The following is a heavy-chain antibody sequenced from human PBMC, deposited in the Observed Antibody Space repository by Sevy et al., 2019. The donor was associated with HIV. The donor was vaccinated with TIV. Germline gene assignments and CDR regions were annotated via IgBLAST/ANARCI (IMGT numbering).Heavy chain of an antibody. D-gene: IGHD4-17*01. CDR3: ARASYGDYIKSLEY. J-gene: IGHJ4*02. V-gene: IGHV3-33*01. CDR2: IWYDGSNK. CDR1: GFTFSSYG. Sequence: GGSLRLSCAASGFTFSSYGMHWVRQAPGKGLEWVAVIWYDGSNKYYADSVKGRFTISRDNSKNTLYLQMNRLRAEDTAVYYCARASYGDYIKSLEYWGQGTLVTVSS.